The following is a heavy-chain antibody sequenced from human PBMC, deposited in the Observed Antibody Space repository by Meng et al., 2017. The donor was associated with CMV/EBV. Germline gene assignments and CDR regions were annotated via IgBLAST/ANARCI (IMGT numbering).Heavy chain of an antibody. J-gene: IGHJ4*02. CDR3: TTGGVIGGEYSSY. Sequence: GESLQISCAASGFTFSNAWMRWVRPGPGKGLEWVGRIQSKTDGGTTYYAAPVKGRFPISRDDSQNTLYRQMNSLKTEDTAVYYGTTGGVIGGEYSSYWGQGTLVTVSS. V-gene: IGHV3-15*01. D-gene: IGHD6-6*01. CDR1: GFTFSNAW. CDR2: IQSKTDGGTT.